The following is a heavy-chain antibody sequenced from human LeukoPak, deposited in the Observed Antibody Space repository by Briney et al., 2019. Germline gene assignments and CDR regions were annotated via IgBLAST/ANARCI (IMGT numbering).Heavy chain of an antibody. CDR1: GGSISSYY. J-gene: IGHJ4*02. V-gene: IGHV4-59*01. CDR3: SRGITRGLSGYFFDY. D-gene: IGHD3-10*01. CDR2: IYYSGST. Sequence: SETLSLTCTVSGGSISSYYWSWIRQPPGKGLEWIGYIYYSGSTNYNPSLKSRVTISVDTSKNQFSLKLSSVTAADTAVYYCSRGITRGLSGYFFDYWGQGTLGTVSS.